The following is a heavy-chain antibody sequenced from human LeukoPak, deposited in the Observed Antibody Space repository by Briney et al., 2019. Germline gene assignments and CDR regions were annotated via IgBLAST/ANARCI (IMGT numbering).Heavy chain of an antibody. J-gene: IGHJ3*02. D-gene: IGHD5-24*01. CDR1: GFTFSDYY. V-gene: IGHV3-11*01. CDR2: ISSSGSTI. Sequence: GGSLRLSCAASGFTFSDYYMSWIRQAPGKGLEWVSYISSSGSTIYYADSVKGRFTISRDNAKNSLYLQMNSLRAEDTAVYYCARLVEVEMATIVDIWGQGTMVTVSS. CDR3: ARLVEVEMATIVDI.